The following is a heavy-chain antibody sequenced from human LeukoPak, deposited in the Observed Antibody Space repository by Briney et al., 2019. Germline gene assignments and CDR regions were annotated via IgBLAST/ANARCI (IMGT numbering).Heavy chain of an antibody. Sequence: PGGSLRLSCAASGFTFSSYGMQWGGRAPGRGGEGGVVICNDGSNKNYEDSVKGPFPISRYNSKNTLYLQMNSLRAEDTAVYYCARDPAMITPSYYFDYWGQGTLVTVSS. J-gene: IGHJ4*02. CDR1: GFTFSSYG. V-gene: IGHV3-33*01. CDR3: ARDPAMITPSYYFDY. D-gene: IGHD2-2*01. CDR2: ICNDGSNK.